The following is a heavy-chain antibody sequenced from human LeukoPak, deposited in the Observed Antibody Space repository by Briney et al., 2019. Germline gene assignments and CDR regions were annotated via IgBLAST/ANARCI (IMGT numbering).Heavy chain of an antibody. CDR1: GFSFSLYA. V-gene: IGHV3-23*01. J-gene: IGHJ4*02. CDR3: ARRGAGSGGLDY. D-gene: IGHD6-19*01. CDR2: IIETGASP. Sequence: GGSLRLSCAASGFSFSLYAMNWVRQAPGKGLEWVSTIIETGASPYYADSVRGRFTVSRDSSKNMFYLQMSSLRAEDTAIYYCARRGAGSGGLDYWGQGTLVTVSS.